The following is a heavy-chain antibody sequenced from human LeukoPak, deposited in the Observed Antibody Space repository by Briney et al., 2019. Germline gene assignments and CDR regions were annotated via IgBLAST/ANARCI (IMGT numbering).Heavy chain of an antibody. D-gene: IGHD6-13*01. CDR1: GFTFSSYW. V-gene: IGHV3-7*03. Sequence: QPGGSLRLSCAASGFTFSSYWISWVRQAPGKGLEWVANIKQDGSEKYYVDSVKGRFTISRDNAKNSLYLQMNSLRAEDTAVYYCARDSIAANFDYWGQGTLVTVSS. CDR3: ARDSIAANFDY. J-gene: IGHJ4*02. CDR2: IKQDGSEK.